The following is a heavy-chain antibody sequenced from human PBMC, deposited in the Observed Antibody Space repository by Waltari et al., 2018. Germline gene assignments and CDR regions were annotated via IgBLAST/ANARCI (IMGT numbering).Heavy chain of an antibody. CDR3: TRGEINYSRFDY. V-gene: IGHV3-74*01. D-gene: IGHD4-4*01. J-gene: IGHJ4*02. CDR2: INVDGSST. CDR1: GFTFSNYC. Sequence: EVQLVESGGDLVKPGGSLSRSCAASGFTFSNYCMLWFSQAPGKGLAWVSRINVDGSSTVYANSVAGRFTISRDNAKNTVYLEMSGLRAEDTAVYYCTRGEINYSRFDYWGQGSLVTVSS.